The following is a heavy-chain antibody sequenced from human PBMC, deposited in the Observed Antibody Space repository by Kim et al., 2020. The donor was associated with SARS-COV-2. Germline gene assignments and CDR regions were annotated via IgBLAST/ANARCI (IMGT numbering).Heavy chain of an antibody. CDR3: ARRGFRGRDAFDI. CDR2: IYWNGNT. V-gene: IGHV4-39*01. CDR1: GGSITSSNYY. J-gene: IGHJ3*02. D-gene: IGHD3-10*01. Sequence: SETLSLTCTVSGGSITSSNYYWAWIRQSPGKGLEWIGHIYWNGNTDYNPSLKTRVTTSIDMSKDQFSLKLNSVTAADTALYFCARRGFRGRDAFDIWGQGTVVTVSS.